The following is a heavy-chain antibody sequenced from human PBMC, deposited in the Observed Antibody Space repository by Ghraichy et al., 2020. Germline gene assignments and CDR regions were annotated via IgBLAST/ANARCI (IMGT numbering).Heavy chain of an antibody. J-gene: IGHJ6*02. V-gene: IGHV4-38-2*02. CDR2: FSNSGST. D-gene: IGHD6-13*01. Sequence: SETLSLTCTVSGYSISSGYYWGWIRPPPGKGLEWIGSFSNSGSTNYNPSHKSRVTISIDTSKNQFLMNLRSVTAEATAVYYCARSGAAGRYYYYYGMDVWGQGTTVTVSS. CDR1: GYSISSGYY. CDR3: ARSGAAGRYYYYYGMDV.